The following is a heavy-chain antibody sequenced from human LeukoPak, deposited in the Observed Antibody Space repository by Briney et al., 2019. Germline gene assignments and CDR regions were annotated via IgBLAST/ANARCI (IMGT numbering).Heavy chain of an antibody. J-gene: IGHJ4*02. CDR2: ISGSGGST. Sequence: PGASLRLSCAASGFTFSSYAMSWVRQALGKGLEWVSAISGSGGSTYYADSVKGRFTISRDNSKNTLYLQMNSLRAEDTAVYYCAKEGYYYDSSGYYSYFDYWGQGTLVTVSS. CDR1: GFTFSSYA. V-gene: IGHV3-23*01. CDR3: AKEGYYYDSSGYYSYFDY. D-gene: IGHD3-22*01.